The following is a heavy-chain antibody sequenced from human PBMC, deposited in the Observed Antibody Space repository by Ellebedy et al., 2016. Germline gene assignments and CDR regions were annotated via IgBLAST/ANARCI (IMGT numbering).Heavy chain of an antibody. CDR2: ISYDGSNK. D-gene: IGHD5-18*01. CDR1: GFTFSSYA. CDR3: ARDDRVYSYGPKTAFDY. V-gene: IGHV3-30-3*01. Sequence: GESLKISXAASGFTFSSYAMHWVRQAPGKGLEWVAVISYDGSNKYYADSVKGRFTISRDNAKNSLYLQMNSLRAEDTAVYYCARDDRVYSYGPKTAFDYWGQGTLVTVSS. J-gene: IGHJ4*02.